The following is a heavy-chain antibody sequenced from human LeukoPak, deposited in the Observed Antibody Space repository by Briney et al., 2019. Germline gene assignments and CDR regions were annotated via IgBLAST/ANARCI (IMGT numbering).Heavy chain of an antibody. V-gene: IGHV1-2*06. J-gene: IGHJ5*02. CDR2: INPNSGGT. D-gene: IGHD2-2*01. Sequence: ASVKVSCKASGYTFTGYYMHRVRQAPGQGLEWMGRINPNSGGTNYEQKFQGRVTMTRDTSISTAYMELSRLRSDDTAVYYCARVPAAANWFDPWGQGTLVTVSS. CDR1: GYTFTGYY. CDR3: ARVPAAANWFDP.